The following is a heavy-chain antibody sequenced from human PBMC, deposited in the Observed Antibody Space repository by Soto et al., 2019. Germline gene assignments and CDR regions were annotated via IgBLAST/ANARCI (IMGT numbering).Heavy chain of an antibody. V-gene: IGHV3-21*01. CDR2: ISSSSSYI. D-gene: IGHD5-12*01. CDR3: ATDRTGLRTADYYYGMDV. CDR1: GGSISSSS. J-gene: IGHJ6*02. Sequence: PSETLSLTCTVSGGSISSSSYYWGWIRQPPGKGLEWVSSISSSSSYIYYADSVKGRFTISRDNAKNSLYLQMNSLRAEDTAVYYCATDRTGLRTADYYYGMDVWGQGTTVTVSS.